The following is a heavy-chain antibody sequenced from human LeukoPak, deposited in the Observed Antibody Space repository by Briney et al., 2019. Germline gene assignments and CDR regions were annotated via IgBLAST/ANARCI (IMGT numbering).Heavy chain of an antibody. CDR1: GYTFTDYY. D-gene: IGHD6-13*01. CDR2: INPDSGAT. CDR3: ARGHPDYIAAAYY. V-gene: IGHV1-2*02. J-gene: IGHJ4*02. Sequence: ASVKVSCKTSGYTFTDYYVHWVRQAPGQGLEWLAWINPDSGATNFAQRFQGRVTMTRDTSVNTVHMELNRLRSDDTAVYYCARGHPDYIAAAYYWGQGTLVTVSS.